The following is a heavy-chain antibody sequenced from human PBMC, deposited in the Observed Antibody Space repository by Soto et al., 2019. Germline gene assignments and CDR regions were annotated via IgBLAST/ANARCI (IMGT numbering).Heavy chain of an antibody. V-gene: IGHV1-69*13. CDR3: ASKAAVIGHNRV. J-gene: IGHJ4*02. CDR1: RARCRNYA. CDR2: ILPIFGTP. Sequence: SAKLSRTAYRARCRNYAFTWVRQPRGQGLEWMGGILPIFGTPTYAPRFLGRVTMTADESTSTAYRDLSNLRSEDTAVYFWASKAAVIGHNRVCGQGTRVTVSA. D-gene: IGHD2-15*01.